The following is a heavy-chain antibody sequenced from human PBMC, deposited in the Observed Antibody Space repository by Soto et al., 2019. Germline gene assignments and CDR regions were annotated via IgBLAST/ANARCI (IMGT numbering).Heavy chain of an antibody. CDR2: IYYSGST. CDR1: GGSISSGYYS. CDR3: ACVSGSYYNGMDV. D-gene: IGHD1-26*01. V-gene: IGHV4-30-4*01. J-gene: IGHJ6*02. Sequence: SETLSLTCTISGGSISSGYYSWSWIRQPPGKALEWIGYIYYSGSTYYNPSLKSRVTISVDTSKNQFSLKLSSVTAADTAVYYCACVSGSYYNGMDVWGQETTPTIAS.